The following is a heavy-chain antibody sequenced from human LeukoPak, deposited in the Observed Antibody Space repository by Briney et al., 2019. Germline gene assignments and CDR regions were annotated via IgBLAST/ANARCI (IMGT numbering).Heavy chain of an antibody. CDR2: IYTSGST. J-gene: IGHJ3*02. V-gene: IGHV4-59*10. CDR3: ANNYDSSAASAFEI. Sequence: SETLSLTCAVYGGSFSGYYWSWIRQPAGKGLEWIGRIYTSGSTNYNPSLKSRVTISVDTSKNQLSLKLSSVTAADTAVYYCANNYDSSAASAFEIWGQGTMVTVSS. CDR1: GGSFSGYY. D-gene: IGHD3-22*01.